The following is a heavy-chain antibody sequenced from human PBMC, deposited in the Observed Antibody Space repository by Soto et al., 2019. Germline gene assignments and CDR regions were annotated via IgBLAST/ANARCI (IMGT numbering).Heavy chain of an antibody. CDR3: ARGSGPFDY. CDR1: CDSLRGFY. Sequence: SETLSLTCTVSCDSLRGFYWSWIRQPPGKGLEWVGYVYYSGSTSYHPSLKSRVTISVDTSKDQFSLKLISVTAADTAVYFCARGSGPFDYWGQGTLVTVSS. J-gene: IGHJ4*02. V-gene: IGHV4-59*01. CDR2: VYYSGST.